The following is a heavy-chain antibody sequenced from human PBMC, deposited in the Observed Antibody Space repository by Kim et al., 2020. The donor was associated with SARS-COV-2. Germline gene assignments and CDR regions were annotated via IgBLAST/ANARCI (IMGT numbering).Heavy chain of an antibody. J-gene: IGHJ6*02. D-gene: IGHD2-15*01. V-gene: IGHV3-72*01. Sequence: GGSLRLSCAVSGFIFSDHYMDWVRQAPGKGLEWVARIRDKANGYTTEYAASVRGRFTISRDDSKDSVYLQMNSLITEDAAVYYCTRGGGKYSGEYYYYGLDVWGQGPRSPSP. CDR3: TRGGGKYSGEYYYYGLDV. CDR2: IRDKANGYTT. CDR1: GFIFSDHY.